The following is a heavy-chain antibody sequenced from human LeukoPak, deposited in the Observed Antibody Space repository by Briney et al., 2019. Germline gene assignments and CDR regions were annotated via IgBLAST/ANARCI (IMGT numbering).Heavy chain of an antibody. CDR2: IYYSGST. Sequence: SETLSLTCTVSGGSISSSSYYWAWIRQPPGKGLEWIGGIYYSGSTYYNSSLKSRVTISVDTSKNQFSLKLTSVTAAETAVYYCVAAVAAIDYWGQGTLVTVSS. CDR1: GGSISSSSYY. J-gene: IGHJ4*02. D-gene: IGHD2-15*01. CDR3: VAAVAAIDY. V-gene: IGHV4-39*01.